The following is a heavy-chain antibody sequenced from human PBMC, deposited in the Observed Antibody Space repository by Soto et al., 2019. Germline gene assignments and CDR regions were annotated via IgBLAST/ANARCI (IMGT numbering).Heavy chain of an antibody. CDR1: GFTFSSYA. J-gene: IGHJ3*02. CDR3: GCPGGDDWNYVRAFDI. D-gene: IGHD1-7*01. Sequence: EVQLLESGGGLVQPGGSLRLSCAASGFTFSSYAMSWVRQAPGKGLEWVSAISGSGGSTYYADSVKGRFTISRDNSKNTLYMQMNSLRAEDTAVYYCGCPGGDDWNYVRAFDIWGQGTMVTVSS. V-gene: IGHV3-23*01. CDR2: ISGSGGST.